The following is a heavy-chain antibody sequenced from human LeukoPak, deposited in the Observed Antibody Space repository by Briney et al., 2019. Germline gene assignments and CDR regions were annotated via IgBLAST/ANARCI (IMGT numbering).Heavy chain of an antibody. J-gene: IGHJ6*02. V-gene: IGHV4-30-4*01. Sequence: SETLSLTCIVSGGSISSGDYYWSWLLQSPGKGLEWIGYIYYSGSTHYNPSLKSRVSILRDTSKNRFSLKLSSVIAADTAVYYCARVYFYGLDVWGQGTTVTVSS. CDR1: GGSISSGDYY. CDR3: ARVYFYGLDV. CDR2: IYYSGST.